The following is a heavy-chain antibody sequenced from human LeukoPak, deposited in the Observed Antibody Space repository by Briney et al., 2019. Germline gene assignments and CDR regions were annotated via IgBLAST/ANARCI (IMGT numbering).Heavy chain of an antibody. Sequence: GASVKVSCKASGYTFTSDYIHWVRQAPGQGLEWMGIINPSGGSTSYAQKFHGRVTMTRDTSTSTVYMELSSLRSEDTAVYYCATKTAVTSPFDIWGQGTMVTVSS. D-gene: IGHD4-17*01. J-gene: IGHJ3*02. CDR2: INPSGGST. CDR3: ATKTAVTSPFDI. V-gene: IGHV1-46*01. CDR1: GYTFTSDY.